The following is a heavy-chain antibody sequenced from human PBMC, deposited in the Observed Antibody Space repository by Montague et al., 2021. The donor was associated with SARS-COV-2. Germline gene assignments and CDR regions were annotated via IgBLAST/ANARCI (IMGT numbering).Heavy chain of an antibody. V-gene: IGHV3-21*01. D-gene: IGHD6-19*01. CDR1: GFTFSSYS. J-gene: IGHJ2*01. CDR2: ISSSSSYI. Sequence: YLSLSFSASGFTFSSYSMNWVRQAPGKGLEWVSSISSSSSYIYYADSVKGRFTISRDNAKNSLYLQMNSLRAEDTAVYYCARGSVAGTGNWYFDLWGRGTLVTVSS. CDR3: ARGSVAGTGNWYFDL.